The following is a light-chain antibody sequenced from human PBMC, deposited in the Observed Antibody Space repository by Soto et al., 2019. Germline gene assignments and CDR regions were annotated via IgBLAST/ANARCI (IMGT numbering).Light chain of an antibody. J-gene: IGKJ4*01. Sequence: EIVMTQSPATLSVSPGERATLSCRASQSVSSNLAWYQQKPGQAPRLLIYGASTRATGIPARFSGSGSGPEFTLTISSLQSEDFAVYSCQQYNNWPPNFGGGTKVEIK. CDR3: QQYNNWPPN. V-gene: IGKV3-15*01. CDR2: GAS. CDR1: QSVSSN.